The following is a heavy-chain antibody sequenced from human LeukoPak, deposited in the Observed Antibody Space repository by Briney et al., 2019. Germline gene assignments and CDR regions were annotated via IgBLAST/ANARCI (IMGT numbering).Heavy chain of an antibody. D-gene: IGHD5-12*01. J-gene: IGHJ6*02. V-gene: IGHV1-18*01. Sequence: VSVTLSRKASGSTFTSYGMSWVREARGQGLKWMGWISAYNGNTNYAQKLQGRVTMPTDTSTSTAYMELRSLRADDTAVYYCARDLDIVATSYYYYGMDVWGQGTTVTVSS. CDR2: ISAYNGNT. CDR3: ARDLDIVATSYYYYGMDV. CDR1: GSTFTSYG.